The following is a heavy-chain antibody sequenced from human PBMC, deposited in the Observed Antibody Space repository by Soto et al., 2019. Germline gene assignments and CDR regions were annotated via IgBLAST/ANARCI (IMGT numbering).Heavy chain of an antibody. D-gene: IGHD2-2*02. J-gene: IGHJ6*02. CDR1: EVPFSRYE. CDR2: ISSSGSTI. Sequence: PGGSLRLSCAASEVPFSRYEMHWVRQAPGKGLEWVSYISSSGSTIYYADSVKGRFTISRDNAKNSLYLQMNSLRAEDTAVYYCARARVGYCSSTSCYMEGWYYYYGMDVWGQGTTVTVSS. CDR3: ARARVGYCSSTSCYMEGWYYYYGMDV. V-gene: IGHV3-48*03.